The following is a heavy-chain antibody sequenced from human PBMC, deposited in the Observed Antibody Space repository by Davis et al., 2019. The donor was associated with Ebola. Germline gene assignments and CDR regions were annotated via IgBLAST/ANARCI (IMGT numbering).Heavy chain of an antibody. J-gene: IGHJ4*01. Sequence: GESLKISCKGSGYSFTNYWIGWVRQMPGKGLEWMGIIYPGDSETRYSPSFQGQVIISADKSISTAYLQWSSLKASDTAMYYCARLQYLDYDYWGHGTLVTVSS. CDR1: GYSFTNYW. V-gene: IGHV5-51*01. D-gene: IGHD2-2*02. CDR2: IYPGDSET. CDR3: ARLQYLDYDY.